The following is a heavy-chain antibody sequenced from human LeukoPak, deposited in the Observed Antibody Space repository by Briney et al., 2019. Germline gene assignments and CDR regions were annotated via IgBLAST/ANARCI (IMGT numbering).Heavy chain of an antibody. D-gene: IGHD5-18*01. V-gene: IGHV3-23*01. Sequence: PVGSLRLSCAASGFTFSSYAMSWVRQAPGKGLEWVSAISGSGGSTYYADSVKGRFTISRDNSKNTLYLQMNSLRAEDTAVYYCAKDLVGYSYGYPYFDYWGQGTLVTVSS. CDR1: GFTFSSYA. CDR3: AKDLVGYSYGYPYFDY. J-gene: IGHJ4*02. CDR2: ISGSGGST.